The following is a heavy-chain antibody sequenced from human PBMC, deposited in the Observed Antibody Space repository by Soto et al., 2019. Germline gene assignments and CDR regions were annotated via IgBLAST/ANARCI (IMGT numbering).Heavy chain of an antibody. Sequence: GGSLRLSCAASGFAFTKSGMSWVRQAPGKGLEWVAGIGGSGRKTYYADSVKGRFSISRDNSKNSLFLQMNSLSADDTAIYYCAKDGLSDSPSAIDYWGLGTLVTVSS. J-gene: IGHJ4*02. CDR1: GFAFTKSG. V-gene: IGHV3-23*01. D-gene: IGHD6-13*01. CDR3: AKDGLSDSPSAIDY. CDR2: IGGSGRKT.